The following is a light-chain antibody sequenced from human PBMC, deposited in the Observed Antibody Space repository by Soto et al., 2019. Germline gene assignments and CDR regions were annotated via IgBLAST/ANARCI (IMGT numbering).Light chain of an antibody. J-gene: IGLJ2*01. Sequence: QPVLTQSPSASASLGASVKLTCTLSSGHSSYAIAWHQQQPDKGPRYLMKLNSDGSHSKGDGIPDRFSGSSSGAERSLTSSGVQSEDEGDYYSQTWGTGIRVFGGGTKVTVL. CDR2: LNSDGSH. CDR3: QTWGTGIRV. V-gene: IGLV4-69*01. CDR1: SGHSSYA.